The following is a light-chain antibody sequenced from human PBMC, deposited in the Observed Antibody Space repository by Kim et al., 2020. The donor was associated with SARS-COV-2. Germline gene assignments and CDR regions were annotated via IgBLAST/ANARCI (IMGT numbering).Light chain of an antibody. CDR2: HAS. V-gene: IGKV1-39*01. Sequence: DIQMTQSPSPLSASVGDRVAISCRASENIRSYLNWYQQIPGRAPKLLIFHASTLQIGVPSRFSGSGSGTDYTLTISNLQPEDFATYYCEQSYSSPWTFGLGTKVDIK. CDR3: EQSYSSPWT. J-gene: IGKJ1*01. CDR1: ENIRSY.